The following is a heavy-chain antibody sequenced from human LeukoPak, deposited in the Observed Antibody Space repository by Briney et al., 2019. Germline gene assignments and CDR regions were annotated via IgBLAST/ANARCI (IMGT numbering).Heavy chain of an antibody. CDR2: MNPNSGNT. CDR1: GYTFTSYD. Sequence: ASVKVSCKASGYTFTSYDINWVRQATGQGLEWMGWMNPNSGNTGYAQQFQGRVTITRNTSISTAYMELSSLRSEDTAVYYCARSVFPYYSGSGSPYNVDVRQNSYFDFWGQGTLVTVSS. CDR3: ARSVFPYYSGSGSPYNVDVRQNSYFDF. D-gene: IGHD3-10*01. J-gene: IGHJ4*02. V-gene: IGHV1-8*03.